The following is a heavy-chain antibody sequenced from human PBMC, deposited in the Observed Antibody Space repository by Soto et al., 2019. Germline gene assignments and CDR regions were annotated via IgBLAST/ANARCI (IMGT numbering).Heavy chain of an antibody. CDR1: GGSISSGGYY. CDR3: EREFSSSLNDAFDI. V-gene: IGHV4-31*03. D-gene: IGHD6-13*01. CDR2: IYYSGST. J-gene: IGHJ3*02. Sequence: SETLSLTCTVSGGSISSGGYYWSWIRQHPGKGLGWIGYIYYSGSTYYNPSLKSRVTISVDTSKNQFSLKLSSVTAADKAVYYCEREFSSSLNDAFDIWGQGTMVTVSS.